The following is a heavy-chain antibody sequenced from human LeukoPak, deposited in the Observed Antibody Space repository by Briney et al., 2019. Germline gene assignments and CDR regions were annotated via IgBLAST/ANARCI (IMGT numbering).Heavy chain of an antibody. J-gene: IGHJ4*02. CDR2: IIPIFGTA. V-gene: IGHV1-69*05. CDR1: GGIFSSYA. Sequence: ASVKVSCKASGGIFSSYAISWVRQAPGQGLEWMGGIIPIFGTANYAQKFQGRVTVTRDTSTSTVYMELSSLRSKDTAVYYCARGLKPPWDSTDYHDWGQGTLVTVSS. CDR3: ARGLKPPWDSTDYHD. D-gene: IGHD2-2*01.